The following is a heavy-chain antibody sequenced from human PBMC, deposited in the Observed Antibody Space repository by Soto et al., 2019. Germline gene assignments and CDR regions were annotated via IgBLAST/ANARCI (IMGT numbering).Heavy chain of an antibody. Sequence: QVQLVQSGAEVKKPGASVKVSFKAAGYTFASYAISWMRQAPGQGLEWMGWISAYNGNTNYAQKLQGRVTMTTDTSTRTAYMELMSLRSEDTAVYYCAIDPPPPDYWVQGTLVTVSS. CDR3: AIDPPPPDY. CDR1: GYTFASYA. V-gene: IGHV1-18*01. J-gene: IGHJ4*02. CDR2: ISAYNGNT.